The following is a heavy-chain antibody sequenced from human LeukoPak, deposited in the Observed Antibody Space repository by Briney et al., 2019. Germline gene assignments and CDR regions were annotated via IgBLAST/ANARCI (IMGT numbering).Heavy chain of an antibody. Sequence: SETLSLTCTVSGGSISGHYWSWIRQPPGKGLEWIGYIYDSGSTNYNPSLKSRVTISVDTSKNQFSLELSSVTAADMAVYYCARVGGTNYYYYGMDVWGQGTTVTVSS. CDR1: GGSISGHY. J-gene: IGHJ6*02. V-gene: IGHV4-59*11. CDR3: ARVGGTNYYYYGMDV. D-gene: IGHD3-10*01. CDR2: IYDSGST.